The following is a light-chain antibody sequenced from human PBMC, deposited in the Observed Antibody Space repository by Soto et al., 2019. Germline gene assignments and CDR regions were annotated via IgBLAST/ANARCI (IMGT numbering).Light chain of an antibody. CDR1: QSINTY. CDR2: GAS. J-gene: IGKJ1*01. V-gene: IGKV1-39*01. Sequence: DIQMTQSPSSLSASVGDRVTITCQTSQSINTYLNWYQQRPGKAPKLLIYGASTLHSGVPLRFSGSGSGTDFTLTISSLEPEDCATYYCQESYSFLWGTCGQGTKVEI. CDR3: QESYSFLWGT.